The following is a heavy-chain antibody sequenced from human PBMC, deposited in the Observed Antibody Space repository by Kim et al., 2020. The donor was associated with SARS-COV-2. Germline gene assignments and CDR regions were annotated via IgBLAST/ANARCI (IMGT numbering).Heavy chain of an antibody. D-gene: IGHD1-26*01. Sequence: GGSLRLSCAASGFTVSSNYMSWVRQSPGKGLEWVSVIYSGGSTSYADSVKGRFTISRDNSKNTEYLQMNSLRTEDTALYYCSRDPYHDSACRGQGSLVT. CDR3: SRDPYHDSAC. J-gene: IGHJ4*02. CDR2: IYSGGST. V-gene: IGHV3-53*01. CDR1: GFTVSSNY.